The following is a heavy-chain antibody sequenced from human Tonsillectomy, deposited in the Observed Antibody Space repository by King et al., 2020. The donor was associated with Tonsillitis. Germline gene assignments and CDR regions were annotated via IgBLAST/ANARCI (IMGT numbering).Heavy chain of an antibody. V-gene: IGHV1-2*02. CDR2: INPNSGGP. CDR1: GYTFTGYY. J-gene: IGHJ4*02. Sequence: QLVQSGAEVKKPGASVRGSCKASGYTFTGYYMHCVRQAPGQGLEWMGWINPNSGGPNDAQKFQDRVTMTRDTSISTAYMELSRLRSDDTAVYYCARVATGGGYYFDYWGQGTLVTVSS. D-gene: IGHD7-27*01. CDR3: ARVATGGGYYFDY.